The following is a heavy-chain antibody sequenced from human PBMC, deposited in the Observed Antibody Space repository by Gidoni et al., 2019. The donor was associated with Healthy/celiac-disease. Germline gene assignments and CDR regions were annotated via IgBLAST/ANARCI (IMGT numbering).Heavy chain of an antibody. V-gene: IGHV3-33*01. J-gene: IGHJ6*02. Sequence: QVQLVESGGGVVQPGRSLRLSCAASGFTFSSYGMHWVRQAPGKGLEWVAVIWYDGSNKYYADSVKGRFTISRDNSKNTLYLQMNSLRAEDTAVYYCARVLRFLEWLLPDNYYYGMDVWGQGTTVTVSS. CDR1: GFTFSSYG. D-gene: IGHD3-3*01. CDR3: ARVLRFLEWLLPDNYYYGMDV. CDR2: IWYDGSNK.